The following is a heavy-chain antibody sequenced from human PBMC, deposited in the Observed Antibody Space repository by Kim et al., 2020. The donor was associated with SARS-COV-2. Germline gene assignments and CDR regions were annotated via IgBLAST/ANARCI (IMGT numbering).Heavy chain of an antibody. D-gene: IGHD3-10*01. V-gene: IGHV3-7*01. Sequence: GGSLRLSCVASGFIFRNFCLSWVRQAPGKGLEWVAFISNDGAAELYADSVRGRFTISRDNSGNSVSLQMNSLRTEDTAIYYCAALSTAQVPCGIWGQGT. CDR2: ISNDGAAE. CDR3: AALSTAQVPCGI. J-gene: IGHJ4*02. CDR1: GFIFRNFC.